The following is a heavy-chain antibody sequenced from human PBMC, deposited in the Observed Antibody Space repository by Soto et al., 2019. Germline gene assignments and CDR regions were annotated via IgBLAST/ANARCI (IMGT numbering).Heavy chain of an antibody. D-gene: IGHD6-19*01. J-gene: IGHJ5*02. V-gene: IGHV3-11*01. CDR3: ATAVAGATEPNWFDP. CDR1: GFTFSDYY. Sequence: LRLSCAASGFTFSDYYMSWIRQAPGKGLEWVSYISSSGSTIYYADSVKGRFTISRDNAKNSLYLQMNSLRAEDTAVYYCATAVAGATEPNWFDPWGQGTLVTVSS. CDR2: ISSSGSTI.